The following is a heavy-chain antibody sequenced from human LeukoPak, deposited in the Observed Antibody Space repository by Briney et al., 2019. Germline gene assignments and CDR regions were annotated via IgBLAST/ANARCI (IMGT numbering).Heavy chain of an antibody. CDR3: ARDRTGRYGSGSYGY. J-gene: IGHJ4*02. CDR1: GFTFSSYG. Sequence: PGGSLRLPCAASGFTFSSYGMHWVRQAPCKGLEWVEVIGYDGSNKYYADSVKGRFTISRDNSKNTLYLQMNSLRAEDTAVYYCARDRTGRYGSGSYGYWGQGTLVTVSS. CDR2: IGYDGSNK. V-gene: IGHV3-33*01. D-gene: IGHD3-10*01.